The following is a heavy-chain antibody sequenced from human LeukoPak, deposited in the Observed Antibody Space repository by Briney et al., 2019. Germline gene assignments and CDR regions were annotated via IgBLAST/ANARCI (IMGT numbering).Heavy chain of an antibody. CDR1: GFTFSNYN. V-gene: IGHV3-48*01. D-gene: IGHD3-10*01. Sequence: GGSLRLSCAASGFTFSNYNMNWVRQPPGRGLQWVSYISSSSNIIYYADSVKGRFTISRDNAKNSLFLQMNSLRAEDTAVYYCARDFAREFTIDYWGQGTLVTVSS. CDR3: ARDFAREFTIDY. CDR2: ISSSSNII. J-gene: IGHJ4*02.